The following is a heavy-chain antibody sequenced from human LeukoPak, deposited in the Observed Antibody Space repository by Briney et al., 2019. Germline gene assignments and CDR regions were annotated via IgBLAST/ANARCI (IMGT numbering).Heavy chain of an antibody. V-gene: IGHV3-23*01. Sequence: PGGSLRLSCAASGFTFSSYAMSWVRQAPGKGLEWVSAISGSGGSTYYADSVKGRFTISRDNSKNTLYLQMNSLRAEDTAVYYCARVPAYAGDYFDYWGQGTLVTVSS. D-gene: IGHD2-8*01. CDR2: ISGSGGST. CDR3: ARVPAYAGDYFDY. J-gene: IGHJ4*02. CDR1: GFTFSSYA.